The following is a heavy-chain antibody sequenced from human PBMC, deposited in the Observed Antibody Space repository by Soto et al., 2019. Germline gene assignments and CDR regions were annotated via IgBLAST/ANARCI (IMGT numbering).Heavy chain of an antibody. CDR3: ASRPDSDYGSGSFPGLRYYFDY. CDR1: GGSISSGDYY. Sequence: KTSETLSLTCTVSGGSISSGDYYWSWIRQPPGKGQEWIGYIYYSGSTYYNPSLKSRVTISVDTSKNQFSLKLSSVTAADTAVYYCASRPDSDYGSGSFPGLRYYFDYWGQGTLVTVSS. V-gene: IGHV4-30-4*01. D-gene: IGHD3-10*01. CDR2: IYYSGST. J-gene: IGHJ4*02.